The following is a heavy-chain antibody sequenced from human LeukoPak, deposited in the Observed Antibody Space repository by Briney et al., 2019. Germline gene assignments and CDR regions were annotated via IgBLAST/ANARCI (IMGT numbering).Heavy chain of an antibody. CDR1: GFTFSDFW. CDR2: INSGGTVT. V-gene: IGHV3-74*01. D-gene: IGHD6-19*01. Sequence: PGGSLRLSCAASGFTFSDFWMHWVRQAPGKGLVWVSRINSGGTVTNYADSVKGRLTISRDNAKNTLYLQMNSLRAEDTAVYYCARDPYSSGWTKAYYFDYWGQGTLVTVSS. J-gene: IGHJ4*02. CDR3: ARDPYSSGWTKAYYFDY.